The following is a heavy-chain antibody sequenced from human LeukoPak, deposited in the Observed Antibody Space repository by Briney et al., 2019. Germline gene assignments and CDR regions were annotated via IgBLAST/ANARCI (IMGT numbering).Heavy chain of an antibody. Sequence: PSETLSLTCTVSGGSISSYYWSWIRQPPGKGLEWIGYIYYSESTNYNPSLKSRVTISVDTAKNQFSLKLSSVTAADTAVYYCASRSPSSDSSGYPYDFDYWGQGTLVTVSS. CDR2: IYYSEST. CDR3: ASRSPSSDSSGYPYDFDY. V-gene: IGHV4-59*08. D-gene: IGHD3-22*01. J-gene: IGHJ4*02. CDR1: GGSISSYY.